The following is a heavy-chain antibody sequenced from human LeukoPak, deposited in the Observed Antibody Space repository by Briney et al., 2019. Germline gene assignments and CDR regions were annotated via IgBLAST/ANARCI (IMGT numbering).Heavy chain of an antibody. V-gene: IGHV3-7*01. CDR1: GFTFSSYW. J-gene: IGHJ5*01. CDR2: IKQDGSEK. Sequence: GGSLRLSCAASGFTFSSYWMSWVRQAPGKGLEWVANIKQDGSEKYYVDSVKGRFTISRDNANSLISLQMNDLTTEDTAVYYCAREKFDSWGQGTLVTVSS. CDR3: AREKFDS.